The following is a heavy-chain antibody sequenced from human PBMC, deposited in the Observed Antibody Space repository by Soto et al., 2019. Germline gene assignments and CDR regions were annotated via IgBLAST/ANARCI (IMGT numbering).Heavy chain of an antibody. CDR1: GDSITSGTYC. D-gene: IGHD2-8*02. Sequence: SETLSLTCTVSGDSITSGTYCWSWIRQPPGKGLEWVGFVFHSGTTFYNPSLKSRVLMSADTSKNQFSLNVRSLTAADTAVYYCARARGYCTGASCSLFYFYGLDVWGQGTTVTVSS. CDR3: ARARGYCTGASCSLFYFYGLDV. J-gene: IGHJ6*02. V-gene: IGHV4-30-4*01. CDR2: VFHSGTT.